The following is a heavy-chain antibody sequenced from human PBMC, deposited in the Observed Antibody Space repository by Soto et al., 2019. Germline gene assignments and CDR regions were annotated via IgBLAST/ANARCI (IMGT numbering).Heavy chain of an antibody. J-gene: IGHJ4*02. CDR1: GFTLSRYG. CDR3: AKDFGILAYYYFWSGYPLDN. CDR2: ISYDGSNK. Sequence: ESGGGVVQPGRSLRLSCAASGFTLSRYGMHWVRQAPGKLLEWVAVISYDGSNKYYADSGKGRFTIFRDNFMKTLYLQMNSLIAQDTAVYYCAKDFGILAYYYFWSGYPLDNWGQRTLVTVSS. V-gene: IGHV3-30*18. D-gene: IGHD3-3*01.